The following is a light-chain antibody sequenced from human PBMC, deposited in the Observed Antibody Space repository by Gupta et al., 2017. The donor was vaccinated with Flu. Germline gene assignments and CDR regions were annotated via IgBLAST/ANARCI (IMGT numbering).Light chain of an antibody. CDR3: SSYAGSNNLGV. Sequence: QSALTQPPSASGSPGQSVTISCTGTSSDVGGYNYVSWYQQHPGKAPTLMIYDVSKRPPGVPDRFSGSKSGNTASLTVSGLQAEDEADYYCSSYAGSNNLGVFGGGTKLTVL. CDR2: DVS. J-gene: IGLJ3*02. CDR1: SSDVGGYNY. V-gene: IGLV2-8*01.